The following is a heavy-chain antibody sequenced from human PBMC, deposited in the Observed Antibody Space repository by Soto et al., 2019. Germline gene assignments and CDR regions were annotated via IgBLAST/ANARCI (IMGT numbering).Heavy chain of an antibody. CDR1: GFTFSSYG. Sequence: QVQLVESGGGVVQPGRSLRLSCAASGFTFSSYGMHWVRQAPGKGLEWVAVIWYDGSNKYYADSVKGRFTISRDNSKNTLYLQMNSLRAEDTAVYYCARGSEAVAGTIYYYGMDVWGQGTTVTVSS. J-gene: IGHJ6*02. D-gene: IGHD6-19*01. CDR2: IWYDGSNK. CDR3: ARGSEAVAGTIYYYGMDV. V-gene: IGHV3-33*08.